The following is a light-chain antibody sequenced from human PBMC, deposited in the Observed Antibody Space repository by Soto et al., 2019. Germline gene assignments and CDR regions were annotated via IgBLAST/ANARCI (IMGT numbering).Light chain of an antibody. V-gene: IGKV3-20*01. J-gene: IGKJ1*01. CDR1: QSISSSY. Sequence: EIGLTQSPCTLSLSPGERATLSCRASQSISSSYLAWYQQKPGQTPRLLVYGASSRATGIADRFSGSGSGTDFTLTISRLEPEDFAVYYCQQYGSSRTFGQGTKVDIK. CDR3: QQYGSSRT. CDR2: GAS.